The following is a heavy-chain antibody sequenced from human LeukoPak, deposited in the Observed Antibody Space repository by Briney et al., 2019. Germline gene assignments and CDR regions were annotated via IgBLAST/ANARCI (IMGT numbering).Heavy chain of an antibody. CDR3: ARDLVHNYDYVWGSYRTDLFDY. V-gene: IGHV3-7*03. CDR2: IKQDGSGK. CDR1: GFTFSSYW. Sequence: GGSLRLSCAVSGFTFSSYWMSWVRQAPGKGLEWVANIKQDGSGKYYVDSVKGRFTISRDNAKNSLYLQMNSLRAEDTAVYYCARDLVHNYDYVWGSYRTDLFDYWGQGTLVTVSS. D-gene: IGHD3-16*02. J-gene: IGHJ4*02.